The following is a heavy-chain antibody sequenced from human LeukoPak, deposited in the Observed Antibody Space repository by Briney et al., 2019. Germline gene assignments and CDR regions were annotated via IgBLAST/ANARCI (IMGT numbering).Heavy chain of an antibody. CDR2: IYYGGST. V-gene: IGHV4-31*03. Sequence: SQTLSLTCTVSGGSISSGGYYWSWIRQHPGKGLEWIGYIYYGGSTYYNPSLKSRVTISVDTSKNQFSLKLSSVTAADTAVYYCARDTYPQQLVPIDWYFDLWGRGTLVTVSS. CDR1: GGSISSGGYY. J-gene: IGHJ2*01. D-gene: IGHD6-13*01. CDR3: ARDTYPQQLVPIDWYFDL.